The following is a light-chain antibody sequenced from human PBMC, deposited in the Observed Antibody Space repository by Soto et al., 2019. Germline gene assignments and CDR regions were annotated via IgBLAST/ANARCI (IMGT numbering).Light chain of an antibody. CDR2: KAS. CDR3: QQYNSSPT. Sequence: DIQMTQSPSTLSASVGDRVTITCRASQSISSGLAWYQKKPGKAPKLLIYKASSLESGVPSRFSGSGSGTEFPLTISSLQPDYFATYYCQQYNSSPTFGQGTKVEIK. V-gene: IGKV1-5*03. J-gene: IGKJ1*01. CDR1: QSISSG.